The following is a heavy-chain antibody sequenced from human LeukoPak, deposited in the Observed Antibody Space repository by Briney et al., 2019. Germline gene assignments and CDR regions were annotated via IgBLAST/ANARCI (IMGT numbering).Heavy chain of an antibody. V-gene: IGHV3-11*04. J-gene: IGHJ4*02. CDR2: ITSTGSTI. CDR1: GFTFSDYY. Sequence: GGSLRLSCAASGFTFSDYYMSWIRQAPGKGLEWVSYITSTGSTIFYTDSVKGRFTVSRDNAKNSLYLQMNSLRAEDTAVYYCARDYDFWTAYREYYFDYWGQGTLVTVSS. D-gene: IGHD3-3*01. CDR3: ARDYDFWTAYREYYFDY.